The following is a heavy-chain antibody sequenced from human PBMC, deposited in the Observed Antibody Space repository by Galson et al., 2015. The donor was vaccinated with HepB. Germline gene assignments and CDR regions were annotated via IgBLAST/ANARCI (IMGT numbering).Heavy chain of an antibody. V-gene: IGHV7-4-1*02. J-gene: IGHJ1*01. Sequence: SCKAFGYSFTSYAMNWVRQAPGQGLEWMGWINPNTGNPVYARGFTGRFVFSLDTSVRTTYLQISSLQADDTAVYYCARHERNCGGGSCMREIQHWGQGALVTVSS. CDR2: INPNTGNP. CDR3: ARHERNCGGGSCMREIQH. D-gene: IGHD2-15*01. CDR1: GYSFTSYA.